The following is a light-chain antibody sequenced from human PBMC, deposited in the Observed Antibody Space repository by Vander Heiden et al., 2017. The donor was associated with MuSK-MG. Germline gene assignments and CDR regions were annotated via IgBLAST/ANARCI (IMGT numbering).Light chain of an antibody. J-gene: IGLJ2*01. CDR2: GNS. V-gene: IGLV1-40*01. Sequence: QPAPTPPPPVSGAPVPRVTISCTGSSSNIGAGYDVHWYQQLPGTAPKLLIYGNSNRPSGVPDRFSGSKSGTSASLAITGLQAEDEADYYCQSYDSSLSGVVFGGGTKLTVL. CDR3: QSYDSSLSGVV. CDR1: SSNIGAGYD.